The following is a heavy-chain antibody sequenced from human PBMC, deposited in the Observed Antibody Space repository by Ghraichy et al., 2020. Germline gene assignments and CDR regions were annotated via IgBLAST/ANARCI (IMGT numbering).Heavy chain of an antibody. V-gene: IGHV3-33*01. Sequence: GALRLSCAASGFTFSDHIMHWVRQAPGKGLEWVAVIWDDGRNKYYVASVRGRFTISRDNSNNTLYLQMNSLRAEDTAVYYCARDAHHTYSRSPSSFDYWGQGTLVTVSS. CDR1: GFTFSDHI. CDR2: IWDDGRNK. J-gene: IGHJ4*02. D-gene: IGHD3-10*01. CDR3: ARDAHHTYSRSPSSFDY.